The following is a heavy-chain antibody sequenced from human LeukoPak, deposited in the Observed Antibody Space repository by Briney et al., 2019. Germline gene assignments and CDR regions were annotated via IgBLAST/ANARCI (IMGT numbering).Heavy chain of an antibody. CDR1: GFTFSSYA. J-gene: IGHJ4*02. V-gene: IGHV3-23*01. Sequence: GGSLRLSCVASGFTFSSYAMNWVRQTPGKGPEWVSAISGSGGSTYYADSVKGRFTISRDNSKNTLYLQMNSLRAEDTAVYYCAKTGGYYDFWSGEETDYFDYWGQGTLVTVSS. D-gene: IGHD3-3*01. CDR3: AKTGGYYDFWSGEETDYFDY. CDR2: ISGSGGST.